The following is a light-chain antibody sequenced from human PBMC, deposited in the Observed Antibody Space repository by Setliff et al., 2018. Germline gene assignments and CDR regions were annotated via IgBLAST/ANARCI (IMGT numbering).Light chain of an antibody. V-gene: IGLV3-21*04. J-gene: IGLJ2*01. Sequence: SYELTQPPSVSEAPGKTASITCGGNNIGSKSVHWYQQKPGQAPILVIYFDSDRPSGIPERFSGSNSGNTATLTISRVEAGDEAGYYCQVWGTSSDHVVFGGGTKVTVL. CDR3: QVWGTSSDHVV. CDR2: FDS. CDR1: NIGSKS.